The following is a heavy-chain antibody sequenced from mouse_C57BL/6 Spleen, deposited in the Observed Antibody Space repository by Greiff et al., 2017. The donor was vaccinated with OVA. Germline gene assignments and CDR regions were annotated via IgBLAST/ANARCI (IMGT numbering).Heavy chain of an antibody. CDR3: TRRFITTVPGYFDY. CDR2: IDPETGGT. D-gene: IGHD1-1*01. Sequence: QVQLKESGAELVRPGASVTLSCKASGYTFTDYEMHWVKQTPVHGLEWIGAIDPETGGTAYNQKFKGKAILTADKSSSTAYMELRSLTSEDSAVYYCTRRFITTVPGYFDYWGQGTTLTVSS. CDR1: GYTFTDYE. J-gene: IGHJ2*01. V-gene: IGHV1-15*01.